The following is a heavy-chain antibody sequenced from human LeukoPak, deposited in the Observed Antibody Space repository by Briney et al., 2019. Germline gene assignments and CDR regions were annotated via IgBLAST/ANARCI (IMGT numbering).Heavy chain of an antibody. CDR3: AKGRWENDDSPLGW. J-gene: IGHJ4*02. D-gene: IGHD3/OR15-3a*01. Sequence: PGRSLRLSCAASGFTFSSYGMHWVRQAPGKGLEWVAVISYDGSNKYYADSVKGRFTISRDNSKNTLYLQMNSLRAEDTAVYYCAKGRWENDDSPLGWWGQGTLVTVSS. CDR1: GFTFSSYG. CDR2: ISYDGSNK. V-gene: IGHV3-30*18.